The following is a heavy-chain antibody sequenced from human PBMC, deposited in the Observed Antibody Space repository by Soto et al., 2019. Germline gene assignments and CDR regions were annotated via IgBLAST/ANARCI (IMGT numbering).Heavy chain of an antibody. J-gene: IGHJ4*02. Sequence: GGSLRLSCAASGFTFSDYYMSWIRQAPGKGLEWVSYISSSGSTIYYADSVKGRFTISRDNAKNSLYLQMNSLRAEDTAVYYCARVHRDSSGYYYLVRQKHYYFDYWGQGTLVTVSS. V-gene: IGHV3-11*01. CDR2: ISSSGSTI. D-gene: IGHD3-22*01. CDR1: GFTFSDYY. CDR3: ARVHRDSSGYYYLVRQKHYYFDY.